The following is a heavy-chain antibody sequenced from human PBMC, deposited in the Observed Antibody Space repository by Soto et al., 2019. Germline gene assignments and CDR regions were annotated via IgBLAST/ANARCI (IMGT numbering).Heavy chain of an antibody. Sequence: SETLSLTCAVYGGSFSGYYWSWIRQPPGKGLEWIGEINHSGSTDYNPSLKSRVTISVDTSKNEFSLNLRSVTTADTAVYYCVRAGGGWSFDIWGQGTLVTVSS. CDR2: INHSGST. CDR1: GGSFSGYY. CDR3: VRAGGGWSFDI. D-gene: IGHD6-19*01. J-gene: IGHJ4*02. V-gene: IGHV4-34*01.